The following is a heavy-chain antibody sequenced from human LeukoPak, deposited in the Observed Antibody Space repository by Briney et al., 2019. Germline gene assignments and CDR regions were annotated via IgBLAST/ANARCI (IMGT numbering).Heavy chain of an antibody. CDR3: ARGGAVDYYYYYMDV. CDR2: ISSSSSYI. J-gene: IGHJ6*03. CDR1: GFTFSSYS. Sequence: KSGGSLRLSCAASGFTFSSYSMNWVRQAPGKGLEWVSSISSSSSYIYYADSVKGRFTISRDNAKNSLYLQMNSLRAEDTAVYYCARGGAVDYYYYYMDVWGQGTLVTVSS. D-gene: IGHD4-23*01. V-gene: IGHV3-21*01.